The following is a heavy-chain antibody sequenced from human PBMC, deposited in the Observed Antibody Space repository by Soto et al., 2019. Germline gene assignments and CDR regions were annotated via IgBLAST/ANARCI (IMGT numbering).Heavy chain of an antibody. D-gene: IGHD5-18*01. Sequence: GGSLRLSCAASGFTFSSYSMNWVRQAPGKGLEWVSSISSSSSYIYYADSVKGRFTISRDNAKNSLYLQMNSLRAEDTAVYYCAGPVDTAESNSVYGMDVWGQGTTVTVSS. CDR1: GFTFSSYS. CDR3: AGPVDTAESNSVYGMDV. V-gene: IGHV3-21*01. J-gene: IGHJ6*02. CDR2: ISSSSSYI.